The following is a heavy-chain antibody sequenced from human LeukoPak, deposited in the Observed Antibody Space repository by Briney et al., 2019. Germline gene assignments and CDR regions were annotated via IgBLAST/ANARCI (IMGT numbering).Heavy chain of an antibody. CDR2: INHSGST. CDR3: ARDYYDSSGYYYRIHDY. V-gene: IGHV4-34*01. J-gene: IGHJ4*02. CDR1: GGSFSGYY. Sequence: SETLSLTCAVYGGSFSGYYWSWIRQPPGKGLEWIGEINHSGSTNYNPSFKSRVTISVDTSKNQFSLKLSSVTAADTAVYYCARDYYDSSGYYYRIHDYWGQGTLVTVSS. D-gene: IGHD3-22*01.